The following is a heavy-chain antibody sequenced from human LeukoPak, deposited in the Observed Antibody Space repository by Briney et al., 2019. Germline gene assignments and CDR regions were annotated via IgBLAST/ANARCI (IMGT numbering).Heavy chain of an antibody. CDR2: MNPNSGNT. V-gene: IGHV1-8*01. CDR3: ARGRRSYFDY. J-gene: IGHJ4*02. CDR1: GYTFTSYD. Sequence: ASVKVSCKASGYTFTSYDIHWVRQATGQGLEWMGLMNPNSGNTGYAQKYKGRVTMTRNPSISTDYMELSSLRSEDTAVYYCARGRRSYFDYWGQGTLVTVSS.